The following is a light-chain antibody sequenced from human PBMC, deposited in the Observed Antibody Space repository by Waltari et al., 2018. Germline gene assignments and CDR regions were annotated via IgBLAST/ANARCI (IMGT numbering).Light chain of an antibody. Sequence: DVVMTQSPLSLPITPGQPASIPCRSSQSLVHSNGNTYLSWYQQKPGQPPRRLIYEVSNQDSGVPDRFSGSGAGTDFTLKISRVEAEDVGVYYCGQGTHLPFTFGPGTKLDIK. CDR2: EVS. CDR3: GQGTHLPFT. J-gene: IGKJ3*01. V-gene: IGKV2-30*02. CDR1: QSLVHSNGNTY.